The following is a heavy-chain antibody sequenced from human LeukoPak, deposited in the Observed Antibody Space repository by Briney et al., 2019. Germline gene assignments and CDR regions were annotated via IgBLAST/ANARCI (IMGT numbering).Heavy chain of an antibody. CDR1: GFTFSDSG. J-gene: IGHJ4*02. Sequence: PGGSLRLSCVASGFTFSDSGMNWVRQAPGKRPEWVSYISRTSETIHYADSVKGRFTVSRDNAKNSLFLQMSSLRAEDTAVYYCASPKKGYSGYDLEYWGQGTLVTVSS. CDR2: ISRTSETI. CDR3: ASPKKGYSGYDLEY. D-gene: IGHD5-12*01. V-gene: IGHV3-48*04.